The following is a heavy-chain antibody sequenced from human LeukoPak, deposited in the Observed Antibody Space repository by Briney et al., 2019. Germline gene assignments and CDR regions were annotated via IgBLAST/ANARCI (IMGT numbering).Heavy chain of an antibody. CDR1: GFTFSSYA. V-gene: IGHV3-23*01. CDR3: GRDLGGRSGY. J-gene: IGHJ4*02. CDR2: ISGSAGST. Sequence: GGSLRLSCAASGFTFSSYAMSWVRQAPGMGLEWVSAISGSAGSTYYADSVKGRFSISRDNAKNTLYLQMNSLRAEDTAVYYCGRDLGGRSGYWGQGTLVTVSS. D-gene: IGHD1-26*01.